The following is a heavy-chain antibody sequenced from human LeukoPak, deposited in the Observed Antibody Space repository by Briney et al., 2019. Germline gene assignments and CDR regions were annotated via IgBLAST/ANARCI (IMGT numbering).Heavy chain of an antibody. CDR1: GYTFTSYG. D-gene: IGHD3-3*01. J-gene: IGHJ4*02. V-gene: IGHV1-18*01. Sequence: ASVKVSCKASGYTFTSYGISWVRQAPGQGLEWMGWISAYNGNTNYAQKLQGRVTMTTDTSTSTAYMELSSLRSEDTAVYYCARDLLKPNSIFGVVIGLDYWGQGTLVTVSS. CDR2: ISAYNGNT. CDR3: ARDLLKPNSIFGVVIGLDY.